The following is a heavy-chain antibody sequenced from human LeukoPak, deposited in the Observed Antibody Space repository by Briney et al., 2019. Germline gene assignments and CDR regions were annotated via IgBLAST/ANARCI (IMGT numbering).Heavy chain of an antibody. V-gene: IGHV3-74*01. Sequence: GGSLRLSCAASGFTFTNYWMHWVRQVSGKGLVWVSRINSDGSGTRYADFVKGRFTISRDNAKSTVYLQMNSLRTDDTAVYYCARDGMTYGRHFDYWGQGILSPSPQ. CDR2: INSDGSGT. D-gene: IGHD3-10*01. CDR3: ARDGMTYGRHFDY. CDR1: GFTFTNYW. J-gene: IGHJ4*02.